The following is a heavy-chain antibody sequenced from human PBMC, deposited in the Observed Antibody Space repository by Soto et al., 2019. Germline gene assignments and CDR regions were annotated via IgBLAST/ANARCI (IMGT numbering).Heavy chain of an antibody. D-gene: IGHD6-19*01. V-gene: IGHV4-4*02. CDR3: ASGLFQWLAPDS. Sequence: PSETLSLTCAVSGDSISSPKWWSWVRQPPGKGLEWIGEIFHTGTTNYNPSLTSRVTISVDKSRNQFSLKVTSVTAADTAVYYCASGLFQWLAPDSWGQGDLVTVYS. J-gene: IGHJ4*02. CDR1: GDSISSPKW. CDR2: IFHTGTT.